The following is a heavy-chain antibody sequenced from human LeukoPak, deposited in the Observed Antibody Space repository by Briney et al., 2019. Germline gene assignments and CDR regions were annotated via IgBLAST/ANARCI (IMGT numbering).Heavy chain of an antibody. CDR3: ARGPTDCSSTRCPPSYYMDV. D-gene: IGHD2-2*01. J-gene: IGHJ6*03. V-gene: IGHV4-34*01. Sequence: PSETLSLTCAVYGGSFSGYYWSWIRQPPGKGLEWVGEINHSGSTNYNPSLKSRVTISVDTSKNQFSLMLSSETAADTAVYYCARGPTDCSSTRCPPSYYMDVWGKGTTVTVSS. CDR2: INHSGST. CDR1: GGSFSGYY.